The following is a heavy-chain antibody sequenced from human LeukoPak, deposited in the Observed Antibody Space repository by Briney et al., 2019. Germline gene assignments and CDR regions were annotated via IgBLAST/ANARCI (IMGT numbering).Heavy chain of an antibody. CDR3: ARDFGDGGFDY. V-gene: IGHV3-66*01. J-gene: IGHJ4*02. CDR1: GFTFDRHA. Sequence: PGGSLRLSCAASGFTFDRHAMCWVRQAPGKGLEWVSVLYTDTTTYYADSVKGRFTISRDNSKNTLYLQMSRLRAEDTAVYYCARDFGDGGFDYWGQGTLVTVSS. D-gene: IGHD2-21*01. CDR2: LYTDTTT.